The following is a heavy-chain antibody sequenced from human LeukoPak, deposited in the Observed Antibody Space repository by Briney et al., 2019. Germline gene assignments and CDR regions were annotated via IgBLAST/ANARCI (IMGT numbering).Heavy chain of an antibody. D-gene: IGHD2-2*01. CDR2: INQDGSEK. CDR1: GFTFTKYW. J-gene: IGHJ4*02. V-gene: IGHV3-7*01. Sequence: PGGSLRLSCAASGFTFTKYWMTWVRQAPGKGLVWVANINQDGSEKFYVDSVKGRFPISRDNAKNSLDLKITSLGAEDTAVYYCARGLDCRSTSCYLDNWGQGTLVTVSS. CDR3: ARGLDCRSTSCYLDN.